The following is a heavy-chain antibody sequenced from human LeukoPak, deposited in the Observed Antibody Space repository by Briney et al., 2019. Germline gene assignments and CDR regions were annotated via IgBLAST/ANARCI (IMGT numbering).Heavy chain of an antibody. Sequence: GGSLRLSCAASGFTFSSYSMNWVRQAPGKGLEWVSAISGSGGSTYYADSVKGRFTISRDNSKNTLYLQMNSLRAEDTAVYYCAKDGGRRNYDFWSGYYSDFGYYGMDVWGQGTTVTVSS. D-gene: IGHD3-3*01. J-gene: IGHJ6*02. CDR1: GFTFSSYS. CDR2: ISGSGGST. V-gene: IGHV3-23*01. CDR3: AKDGGRRNYDFWSGYYSDFGYYGMDV.